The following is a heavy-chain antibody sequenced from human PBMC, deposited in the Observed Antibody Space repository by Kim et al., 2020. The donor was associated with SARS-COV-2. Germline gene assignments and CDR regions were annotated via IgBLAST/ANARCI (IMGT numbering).Heavy chain of an antibody. J-gene: IGHJ6*03. CDR3: ARDGHRPLSGYSSSWLYYYYYMDV. D-gene: IGHD6-13*01. V-gene: IGHV3-30-3*01. CDR2: ISYDGSNK. CDR1: GFTFSSYA. Sequence: GGSLRLSCAASGFTFSSYAMHWVRQAPGKGLEWVAVISYDGSNKYYADSVKGRFTISRDNSKNTLYLQMNSLRAEDTAVYYCARDGHRPLSGYSSSWLYYYYYMDVWGKGTTVTVSS.